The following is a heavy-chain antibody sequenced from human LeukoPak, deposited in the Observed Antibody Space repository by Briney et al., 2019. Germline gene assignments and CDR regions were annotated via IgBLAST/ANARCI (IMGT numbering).Heavy chain of an antibody. CDR1: GYTFTSYG. Sequence: ASVKVSSKASGYTFTSYGISWVRQAPGQGLEWMGWISAYNGNTNYAQKLQGRVTMTTDTSTSTAYMELSSLRSEDTAMYYCARDYGGNSGWFDPWGQGTLVTVSS. CDR2: ISAYNGNT. J-gene: IGHJ5*02. D-gene: IGHD4-23*01. V-gene: IGHV1-18*01. CDR3: ARDYGGNSGWFDP.